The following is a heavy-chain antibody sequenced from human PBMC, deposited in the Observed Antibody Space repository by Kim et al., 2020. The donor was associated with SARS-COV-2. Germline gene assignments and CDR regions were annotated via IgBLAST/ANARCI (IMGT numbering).Heavy chain of an antibody. V-gene: IGHV3-23*01. Sequence: GGSLRLSCAASGFTFSTYAMSWVRQAPGKGLEWVSAISGDGAAAFYAGPVKGRFIISRDDSKNTLYLQMNSLRAEDTAVYYCAKDASSSTYSPSNFWGQGTLVTVSS. D-gene: IGHD6-13*01. CDR1: GFTFSTYA. CDR2: ISGDGAAA. CDR3: AKDASSSTYSPSNF. J-gene: IGHJ4*02.